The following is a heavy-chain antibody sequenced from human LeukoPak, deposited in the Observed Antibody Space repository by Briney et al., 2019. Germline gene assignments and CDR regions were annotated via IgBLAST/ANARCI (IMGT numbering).Heavy chain of an antibody. Sequence: SETLSLTCTVSGVSISSSNSYWGWIRQPPGKGLEWIGSIYYSGNTYYNASLKSQVSISIDTSKNQFSLKLTSVTAADTAVYYCARGQRDYVWGSYFAKYYYYYMDVWGKGTTVTVSS. CDR2: IYYSGNT. D-gene: IGHD3-16*01. CDR1: GVSISSSNSY. V-gene: IGHV4-39*01. J-gene: IGHJ6*03. CDR3: ARGQRDYVWGSYFAKYYYYYMDV.